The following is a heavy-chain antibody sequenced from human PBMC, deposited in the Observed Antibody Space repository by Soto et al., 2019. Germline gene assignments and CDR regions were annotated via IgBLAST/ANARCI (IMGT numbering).Heavy chain of an antibody. D-gene: IGHD2-15*01. J-gene: IGHJ4*02. CDR2: IRGGGGGT. Sequence: GGSLRLSCAASGFTFSSFAMSWVRQAPGKGLEWVSAIRGGGGGTYYADSVKGRFTISRDNSKNTQYLQMNSLRAEDTAVYYCARVLGGSGSPVDYWGQGTLVTVSS. V-gene: IGHV3-23*01. CDR3: ARVLGGSGSPVDY. CDR1: GFTFSSFA.